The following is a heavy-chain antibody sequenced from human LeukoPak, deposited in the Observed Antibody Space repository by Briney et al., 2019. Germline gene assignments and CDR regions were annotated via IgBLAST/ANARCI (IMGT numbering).Heavy chain of an antibody. CDR1: GGTFSSYA. CDR3: ARYCSGGSCQPEDNWFDP. V-gene: IGHV1-69*13. Sequence: GASVTVSCTASGGTFSSYAISWVRQAPGQGLEWMGGIIPIFGTANYAQKFQGRVTITADESTSTAYMELSSLRSEDTAVYYCARYCSGGSCQPEDNWFDPWGQGTLVTVSS. D-gene: IGHD2-15*01. J-gene: IGHJ5*02. CDR2: IIPIFGTA.